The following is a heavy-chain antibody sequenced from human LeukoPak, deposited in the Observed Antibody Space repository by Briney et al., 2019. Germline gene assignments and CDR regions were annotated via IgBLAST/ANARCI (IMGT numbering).Heavy chain of an antibody. CDR1: GGSIGSHY. J-gene: IGHJ4*02. V-gene: IGHV4-59*11. CDR3: ARVIWSGYYPHFDY. Sequence: PSETLSLTCTVSGGSIGSHYWSWIRQPPGKGLEWIGYIYYSESTNYNPSLKSRVTISVDTSKNQFSLKLSSVTAADTAVYYCARVIWSGYYPHFDYWGQGTLVTVSS. CDR2: IYYSEST. D-gene: IGHD3-3*01.